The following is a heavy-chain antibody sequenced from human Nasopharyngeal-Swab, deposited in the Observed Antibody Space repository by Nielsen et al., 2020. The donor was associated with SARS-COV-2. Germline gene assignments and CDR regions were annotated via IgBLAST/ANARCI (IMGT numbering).Heavy chain of an antibody. CDR1: GYTFTGYY. CDR3: ARSGSYSDAFDI. J-gene: IGHJ3*02. V-gene: IGHV1-2*06. Sequence: ASVKVSCKASGYTFTGYYMHWVRQAPGQGLEWMGRINPNSGGTNYAQKFQGRVTMTRDTSISTAYMELSRLRPDDTAVYYCARSGSYSDAFDIWGQGTMVTVSS. D-gene: IGHD1-26*01. CDR2: INPNSGGT.